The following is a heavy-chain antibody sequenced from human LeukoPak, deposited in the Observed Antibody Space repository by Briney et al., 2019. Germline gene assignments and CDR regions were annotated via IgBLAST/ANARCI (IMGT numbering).Heavy chain of an antibody. CDR2: IRYDGSNK. CDR1: GFTFSGYG. J-gene: IGHJ5*02. CDR3: AKVVYYYDRASWFDP. D-gene: IGHD3-22*01. V-gene: IGHV3-30*02. Sequence: GGSLRLSCAASGFTFSGYGMHWVRQAPGKGLEWVAFIRYDGSNKYYADSVKGRFTISRDNSKNTLYLQMNSLRAEDTAVYYCAKVVYYYDRASWFDPWGQGTLVTVSS.